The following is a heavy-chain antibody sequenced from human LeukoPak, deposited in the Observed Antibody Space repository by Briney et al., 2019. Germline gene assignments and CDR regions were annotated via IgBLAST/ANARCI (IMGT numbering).Heavy chain of an antibody. CDR2: IYHSGST. CDR1: GYSISSGYY. Sequence: SETLSLTCAVSGYSISSGYYWGWIRQPPGQGLEWIGSIYHSGSTSYNPSLKSRVTISVDTSKNQFSLKLSSVTAADTAVYYCATGDQVAYCGGDCRSVVDYWGQGTLVTVSS. CDR3: ATGDQVAYCGGDCRSVVDY. D-gene: IGHD2-21*01. V-gene: IGHV4-38-2*01. J-gene: IGHJ4*02.